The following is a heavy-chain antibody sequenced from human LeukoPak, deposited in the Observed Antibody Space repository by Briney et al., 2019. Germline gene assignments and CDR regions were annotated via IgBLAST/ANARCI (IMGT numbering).Heavy chain of an antibody. D-gene: IGHD5-24*01. Sequence: SETLSLTCTGCGDSIRSYYWSSVRQPPGKGLEWIGYVYYSGSTNYNPSLKSRVTISVDTSKNQYSLQLSSVTAADTAVYYCAVLIVLRYGYNHVEYWGQGTLVTVSS. CDR3: AVLIVLRYGYNHVEY. CDR1: GDSIRSYY. V-gene: IGHV4-59*08. J-gene: IGHJ4*02. CDR2: VYYSGST.